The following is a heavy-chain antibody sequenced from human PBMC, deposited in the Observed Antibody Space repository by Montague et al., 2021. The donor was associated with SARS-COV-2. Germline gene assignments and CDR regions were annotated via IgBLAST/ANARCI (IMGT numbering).Heavy chain of an antibody. CDR2: IYYSGXT. Sequence: SETLSLTCTVSGGSISSSSYYWGWIRDPPGKGLVWLVHIYYSGXTXYTXXXKXSVTISVYTSENQFSLTLGSVTAADTAVYYCARHYYDSSGYYSPWYFDLWGRGTLVTVSS. D-gene: IGHD3-22*01. V-gene: IGHV4-39*01. CDR1: GGSISSSSYY. CDR3: ARHYYDSSGYYSPWYFDL. J-gene: IGHJ2*01.